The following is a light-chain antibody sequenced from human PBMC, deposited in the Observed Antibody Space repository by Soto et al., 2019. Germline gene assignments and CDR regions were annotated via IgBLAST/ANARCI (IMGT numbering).Light chain of an antibody. Sequence: DIQMTQSPSTLSASVGDRVTITCRASQNIDIWLAWYQQKPGKAPKLLIYDASTLESGVPSRFSGSGSRTEFTLTITSLQPDDFATYYCQHYNVYSRTFGQGTKVDIK. CDR1: QNIDIW. CDR2: DAS. J-gene: IGKJ1*01. CDR3: QHYNVYSRT. V-gene: IGKV1-5*01.